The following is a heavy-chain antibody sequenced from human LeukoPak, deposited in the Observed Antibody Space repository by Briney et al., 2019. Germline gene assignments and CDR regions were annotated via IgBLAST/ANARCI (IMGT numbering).Heavy chain of an antibody. CDR2: ISSSSRTI. CDR3: ARAMSTFGGVRNYFDS. Sequence: GGSLRLSCAASGFTFSSYSLNWVRQAPGKGLEWVSYISSSSRTIYYADSVKGRFTISRDNAKNSLYLQMNSLRAEDTAVYYCARAMSTFGGVRNYFDSWGQGTLVTVSS. D-gene: IGHD3-16*01. CDR1: GFTFSSYS. V-gene: IGHV3-48*04. J-gene: IGHJ4*02.